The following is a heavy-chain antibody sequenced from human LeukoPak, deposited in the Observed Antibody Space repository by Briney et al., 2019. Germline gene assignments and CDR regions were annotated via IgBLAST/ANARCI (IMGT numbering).Heavy chain of an antibody. CDR1: GFTFGTYS. Sequence: PGGSLRLSCAASGFTFGTYSMRCVRLAPGKGLEWVSTISGNGGKTYYADSVKGRFTISRDNSKNTLYLQMSSLKAEDTAVYYCAKDDSFDGVTATDYWGQGTLVTVSS. V-gene: IGHV3-23*01. CDR3: AKDDSFDGVTATDY. J-gene: IGHJ4*02. D-gene: IGHD2-21*02. CDR2: ISGNGGKT.